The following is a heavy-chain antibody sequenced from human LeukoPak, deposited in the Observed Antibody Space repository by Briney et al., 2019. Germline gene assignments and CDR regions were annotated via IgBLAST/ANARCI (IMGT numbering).Heavy chain of an antibody. V-gene: IGHV3-23*01. D-gene: IGHD6-19*01. CDR1: GFTFSSYA. J-gene: IGHJ4*02. CDR2: ISGSGGST. Sequence: AGGSLRLSCAASGFTFSSYAMSWVRQAPGKGLEWVSAISGSGGSTYYADSVKGRFTISRDNSKNTLYLQMNSLRAEDTAVYYCAKRFLAGNYFDYWGQGTLVTVSS. CDR3: AKRFLAGNYFDY.